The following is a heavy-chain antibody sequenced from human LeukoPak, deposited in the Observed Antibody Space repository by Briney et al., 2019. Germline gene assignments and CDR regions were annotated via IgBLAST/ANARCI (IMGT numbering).Heavy chain of an antibody. CDR2: FAGSDTTI. CDR1: GFAFSACE. V-gene: IGHV3-48*03. J-gene: IGHJ4*02. CDR3: TTLGYHLDS. D-gene: IGHD3-22*01. Sequence: PGGSLRLSCAASGFAFSACEMNWVRQAPGKGLEWVAYFAGSDTTIYYADSVRGRFTISRDNAKNSLYLQMNSLRAEDTALYYCTTLGYHLDSWGQGTLVTVSS.